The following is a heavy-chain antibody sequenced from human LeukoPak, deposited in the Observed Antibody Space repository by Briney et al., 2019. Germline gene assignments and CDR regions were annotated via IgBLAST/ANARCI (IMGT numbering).Heavy chain of an antibody. CDR3: ARHGSGNFPIGAFDI. J-gene: IGHJ3*02. V-gene: IGHV4-39*01. CDR1: GGSISSSSYY. D-gene: IGHD1-26*01. Sequence: SETLSLTCTVSGGSISSSSYYWGWIRQPPGKGLEWIGSIYYSGSTYYNPSLKSRVTISVDTSKNQFSLKLSSVTAADTAVYYCARHGSGNFPIGAFDIWGQGTMVTVSS. CDR2: IYYSGST.